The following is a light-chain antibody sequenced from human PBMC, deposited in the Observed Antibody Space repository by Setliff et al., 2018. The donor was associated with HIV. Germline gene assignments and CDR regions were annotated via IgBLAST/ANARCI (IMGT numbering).Light chain of an antibody. CDR1: SSDVGGYNY. J-gene: IGLJ1*01. CDR2: DVT. Sequence: QSALTQPRSVSGSPRQSVSISCTGTSSDVGGYNYVSWYQHLPGKAPKLMIYDVTKRPSGVPDRFSGSKSGNTASLTISGLQSEDEADYYCCSYAGSYTSLYVFGTGTKVTVL. CDR3: CSYAGSYTSLYV. V-gene: IGLV2-11*01.